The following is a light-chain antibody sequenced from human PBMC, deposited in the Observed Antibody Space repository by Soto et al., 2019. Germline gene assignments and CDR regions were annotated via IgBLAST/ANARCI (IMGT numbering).Light chain of an antibody. V-gene: IGLV1-40*01. CDR3: QTYDSSLSGVV. J-gene: IGLJ2*01. Sequence: QPVLTQPPSVSGAPGQRVTISCTGSSSNIGAGYDVHWYQQFPGTAPKLLIYVNTNRPSGVPDRFSGSKSGTSASLAITGLQAEDEADYYCQTYDSSLSGVVFGEGTKVTVL. CDR1: SSNIGAGYD. CDR2: VNT.